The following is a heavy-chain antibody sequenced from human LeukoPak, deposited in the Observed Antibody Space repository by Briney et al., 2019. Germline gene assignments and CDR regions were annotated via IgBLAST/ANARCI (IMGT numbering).Heavy chain of an antibody. D-gene: IGHD2-15*01. CDR2: INHSGST. CDR3: ARGTHWFDP. V-gene: IGHV4-34*01. J-gene: IGHJ5*02. Sequence: SETLALTCAVYGGSFSGYYWYWIRQPPGKGLEWIGEINHSGSTNYNPSLKSRVTISVDTSKNQFSLRLRSVTAAGTAVYYCARGTHWFDPWGQGTLVTVSS. CDR1: GGSFSGYY.